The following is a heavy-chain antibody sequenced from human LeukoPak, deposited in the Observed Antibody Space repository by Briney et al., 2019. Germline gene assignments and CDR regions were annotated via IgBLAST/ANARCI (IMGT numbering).Heavy chain of an antibody. Sequence: SETLSLTCTVSGDSVTNDFFWGWVRQPPGKELEWIGSFCLGRDTYYRPSLKSRVTISVDTSKNQFSLNLNSVTAADTAVYYCARWASISREPGGFFDHWGKGTLVTVSS. V-gene: IGHV4-38-2*02. D-gene: IGHD1-14*01. J-gene: IGHJ4*02. CDR2: FCLGRDT. CDR3: ARWASISREPGGFFDH. CDR1: GDSVTNDFF.